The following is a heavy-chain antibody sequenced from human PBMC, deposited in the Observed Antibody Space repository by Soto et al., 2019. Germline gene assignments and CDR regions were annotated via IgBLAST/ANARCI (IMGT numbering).Heavy chain of an antibody. J-gene: IGHJ4*02. V-gene: IGHV4-59*01. Sequence: SETLSLTCTVSGGSISSYYWSWIRQPPGKGLEWIGYIYYSGSTNYNPSLKSRVTISVDTSKNQFSLKLSSVSAADPAVYYCARAYGGYADYWGQGALVTVSS. D-gene: IGHD5-12*01. CDR3: ARAYGGYADY. CDR1: GGSISSYY. CDR2: IYYSGST.